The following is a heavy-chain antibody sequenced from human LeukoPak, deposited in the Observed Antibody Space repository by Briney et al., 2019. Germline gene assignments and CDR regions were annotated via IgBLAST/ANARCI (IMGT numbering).Heavy chain of an antibody. V-gene: IGHV4-30-2*01. J-gene: IGHJ1*01. Sequence: SETLTLTCAVSGGSISSGGYSCSWIRQPPGKGLEWIGYMYHSGSTYYNPSRKSRVTISVGRSKNQFSLKLSSVTAADTAVYYCARVALEYAAEYFQHWGQGTLVTVSS. CDR3: ARVALEYAAEYFQH. D-gene: IGHD2-2*01. CDR2: MYHSGST. CDR1: GGSISSGGYS.